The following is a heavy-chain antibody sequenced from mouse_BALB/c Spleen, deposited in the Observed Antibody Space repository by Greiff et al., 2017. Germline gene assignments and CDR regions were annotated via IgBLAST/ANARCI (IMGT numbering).Heavy chain of an antibody. CDR1: GDSITSGY. D-gene: IGHD1-1*01. CDR2: ISYSGST. CDR3: ARNYGKGDWYFDV. Sequence: EVKLQESGPSLVKPSQTLSLTCSVTGDSITSGYWNWIRKFPGNKLEYMGYISYSGSTYYNPSLKSRISITRDTSKNQYYLQLNSVTTEDTATYYCARNYGKGDWYFDVWGAGTTVTVSS. J-gene: IGHJ1*01. V-gene: IGHV3-8*02.